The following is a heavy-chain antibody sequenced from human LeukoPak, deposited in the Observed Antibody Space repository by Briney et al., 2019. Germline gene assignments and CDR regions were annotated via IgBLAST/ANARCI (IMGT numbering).Heavy chain of an antibody. D-gene: IGHD4-17*01. CDR2: ISSNRGST. CDR3: ARGSPVTTADY. J-gene: IGHJ4*01. Sequence: GGSLRLSCAASGFTFSSYAMHWVRQAPGKGLEYVSAISSNRGSTYYANSVKGRFTISRDNSKNTLYLQMGSLRAEDMAVYYCARGSPVTTADYWGHGTLVTVSS. CDR1: GFTFSSYA. V-gene: IGHV3-64*01.